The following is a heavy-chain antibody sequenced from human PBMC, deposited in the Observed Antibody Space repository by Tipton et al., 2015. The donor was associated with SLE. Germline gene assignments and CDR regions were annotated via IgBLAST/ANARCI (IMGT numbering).Heavy chain of an antibody. CDR2: INHSGST. Sequence: TLSLTCTVSGGSFSSDTYLWGWIRQPPGKGLEWIGEINHSGSTNYNPSLKSRVTISVDTSKNQFSLKLSSVTAADTAVYYCASVESSSWYWGSYFDYWGPPHLVTVSS. D-gene: IGHD6-13*01. CDR3: ASVESSSWYWGSYFDY. V-gene: IGHV4-39*07. J-gene: IGHJ4*02. CDR1: GGSFSSDTYL.